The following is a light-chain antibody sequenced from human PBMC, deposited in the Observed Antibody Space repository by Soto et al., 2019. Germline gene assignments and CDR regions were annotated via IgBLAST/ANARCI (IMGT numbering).Light chain of an antibody. Sequence: ETVVTQSPATLSMSPGETATLSCRASESVRTNLAWYQQKPGQAPRLLIYGASNRATGIPARFSGSGSGTEFALTIISLQSSEFAVDYCQQYNNWPPRTFGRGTKVEIK. CDR1: ESVRTN. V-gene: IGKV3-15*01. CDR2: GAS. J-gene: IGKJ1*01. CDR3: QQYNNWPPRT.